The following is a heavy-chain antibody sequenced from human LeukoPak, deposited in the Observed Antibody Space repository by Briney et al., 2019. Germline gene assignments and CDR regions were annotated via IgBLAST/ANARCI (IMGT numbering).Heavy chain of an antibody. CDR1: GGSFSGYY. D-gene: IGHD4-17*01. J-gene: IGHJ4*02. Sequence: PSETLSLTCAVYGGSFSGYYWSWIRQPPGKGLEWIGEINHSGSTNYNPSLKSRVTISVDTSKSQFSLKLSSVTAADTAVYYCARGDYGDYWIDYWGQGTLVTVSS. CDR3: ARGDYGDYWIDY. V-gene: IGHV4-34*01. CDR2: INHSGST.